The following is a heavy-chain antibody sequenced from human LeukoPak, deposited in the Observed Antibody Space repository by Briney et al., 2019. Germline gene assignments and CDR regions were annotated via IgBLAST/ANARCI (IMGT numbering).Heavy chain of an antibody. J-gene: IGHJ3*02. Sequence: ASVKVSCKASGGTLSSYAISWVRQAPGQGLEWMGRIIPIFGIANYAQKFQGRVTITADKSTSTAYMELSSLRSEDTAVYYCARFNLDGSGSYYSPIDIWGQGTMVTVSS. CDR1: GGTLSSYA. V-gene: IGHV1-69*04. D-gene: IGHD3-10*01. CDR3: ARFNLDGSGSYYSPIDI. CDR2: IIPIFGIA.